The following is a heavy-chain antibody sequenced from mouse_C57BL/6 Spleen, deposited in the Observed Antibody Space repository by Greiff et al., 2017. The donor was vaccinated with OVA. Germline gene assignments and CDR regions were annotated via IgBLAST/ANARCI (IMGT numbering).Heavy chain of an antibody. Sequence: EVQLQQSGPELVKPGASVKISCKASGYTFTDYYMNWVKQSHGKSLEWIGDINPNNGGTSYNQKFKGKATLTVDKSSSTAYMELRSLTSEDSAVYYCARSQETDPMATVVATDFDYWGQGTTLTVSS. CDR1: GYTFTDYY. V-gene: IGHV1-26*01. J-gene: IGHJ2*01. D-gene: IGHD1-1*01. CDR2: INPNNGGT. CDR3: ARSQETDPMATVVATDFDY.